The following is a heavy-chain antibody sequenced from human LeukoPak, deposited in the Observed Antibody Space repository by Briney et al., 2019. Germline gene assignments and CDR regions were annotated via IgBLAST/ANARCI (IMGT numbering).Heavy chain of an antibody. CDR3: ARHRRHFDFSTGYYAGPSDI. D-gene: IGHD3/OR15-3a*01. J-gene: IGHJ3*02. V-gene: IGHV4-39*01. CDR1: GGSISSTTYY. Sequence: PSETLSLTCTVSGGSISSTTYYWGWVRQPPGKGLEWIGCIYYSGSTYYIPSLKSRVTISLHTSKNQFSLKLSSVTAADTAVYYCARHRRHFDFSTGYYAGPSDIWGQGTMVTVSS. CDR2: IYYSGST.